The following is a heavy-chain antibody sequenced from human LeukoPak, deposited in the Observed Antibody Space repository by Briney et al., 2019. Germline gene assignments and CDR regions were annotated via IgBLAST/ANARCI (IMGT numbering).Heavy chain of an antibody. CDR3: ARDGSIAVALTPSPEPPDY. D-gene: IGHD6-19*01. V-gene: IGHV3-30*03. J-gene: IGHJ4*02. Sequence: GGSLRLSCAASRFTFSSYGIHWFRQAPGKGLEGVALISYDGSHEYYPASVKGRFTISRDNSKNTLYLQMNSLRAEDTAVYYCARDGSIAVALTPSPEPPDYWGQGTLVTVSS. CDR1: RFTFSSYG. CDR2: ISYDGSHE.